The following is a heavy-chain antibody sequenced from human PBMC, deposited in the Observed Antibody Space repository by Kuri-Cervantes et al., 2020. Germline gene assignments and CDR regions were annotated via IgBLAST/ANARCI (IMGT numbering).Heavy chain of an antibody. CDR1: GGSISSGGYS. CDR3: ARGALGYYYDSSGSWYFDL. CDR2: IYHSGST. V-gene: IGHV4-30-2*01. Sequence: SCAVSGGSISSGGYSWSWIRQPPGKGLEWIGYIYHSGSTYYNPSLKSRVTISVDTSKNQFSLKLSSVTAADTAVYYCARGALGYYYDSSGSWYFDLWGRGTLVTVSS. J-gene: IGHJ2*01. D-gene: IGHD3-22*01.